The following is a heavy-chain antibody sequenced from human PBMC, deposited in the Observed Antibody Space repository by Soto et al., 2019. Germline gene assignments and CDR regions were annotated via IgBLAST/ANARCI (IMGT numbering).Heavy chain of an antibody. CDR2: IYYSAST. CDR3: ARHLPYCGGDCYSLDY. CDR1: GGSISSYY. D-gene: IGHD2-21*02. J-gene: IGHJ4*02. Sequence: QVQLQESGPGLVKPSETLSLTCTVSGGSISSYYWSWIRQPPGKGMEWIGYIYYSASTNYSPTLTRRVTISVDTSMTQFSLNLSAVTAADTAVYYCARHLPYCGGDCYSLDYWGQGTLVTVSS. V-gene: IGHV4-59*08.